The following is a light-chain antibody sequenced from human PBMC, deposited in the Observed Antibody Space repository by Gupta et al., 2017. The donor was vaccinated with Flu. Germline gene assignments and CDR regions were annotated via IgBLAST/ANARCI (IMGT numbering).Light chain of an antibody. CDR1: NIGNKN. Sequence: SYELTQPLSVSVALRQTARITCGGDNIGNKNVHWYQQKSGQAPVLVIYRDINRPSGIPERFSGSNSGNTATLTISRPQAGDEADYYCQVWDSSTEGMIFGGGTKLTVL. J-gene: IGLJ2*01. V-gene: IGLV3-9*01. CDR2: RDI. CDR3: QVWDSSTEGMI.